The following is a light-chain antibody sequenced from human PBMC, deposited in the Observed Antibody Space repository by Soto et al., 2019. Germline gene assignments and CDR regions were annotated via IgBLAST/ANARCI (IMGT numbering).Light chain of an antibody. CDR2: KDS. CDR1: VLPKQY. V-gene: IGLV3-25*02. J-gene: IGLJ1*01. CDR3: QSADSSGTHQV. Sequence: SDAITQHPSASTSPGQTARVTFFADVLPKQYDYWYQQKPGQAPVLVMYKDSGRPSGIPERFSGSSSGTTVTLTISGVQAEDEADYYCQSADSSGTHQVLGTGTKVTVL.